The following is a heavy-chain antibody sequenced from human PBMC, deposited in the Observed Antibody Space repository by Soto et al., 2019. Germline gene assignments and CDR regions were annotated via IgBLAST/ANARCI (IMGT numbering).Heavy chain of an antibody. Sequence: EVKMVESGGGLVQPGGSLSLSCEVSGFTLSTYSMNWVRQAPGKGLEWVSFITSSGSTTYYADSVKGRFTVSRDNLKNSLFLQMNSLRDEDTAVYYCARVAIASGGVIAVTYALDVWGQGTTVTVSS. CDR3: ARVAIASGGVIAVTYALDV. D-gene: IGHD3-16*02. CDR1: GFTLSTYS. V-gene: IGHV3-48*02. J-gene: IGHJ6*02. CDR2: ITSSGSTT.